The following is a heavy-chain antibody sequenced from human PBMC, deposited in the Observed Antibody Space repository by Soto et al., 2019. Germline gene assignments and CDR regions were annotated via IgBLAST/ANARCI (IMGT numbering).Heavy chain of an antibody. J-gene: IGHJ4*02. CDR3: ARDLGWAFDS. Sequence: EVQLVESGGGSVQPGGSLRLSCAASGFTFSTFSMNWVRQAPGRGLEWISYISGGGRPISYVDSVKGRFTISRDNAKNSLYLQMDSLTDEDTAVYYCARDLGWAFDSWGQGTLVTVSS. CDR2: ISGGGRPI. D-gene: IGHD6-19*01. CDR1: GFTFSTFS. V-gene: IGHV3-48*02.